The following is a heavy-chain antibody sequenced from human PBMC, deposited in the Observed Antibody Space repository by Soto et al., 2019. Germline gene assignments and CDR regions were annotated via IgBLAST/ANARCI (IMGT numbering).Heavy chain of an antibody. D-gene: IGHD4-17*01. J-gene: IGHJ4*02. CDR1: GFTFSSYG. CDR3: AKDRGALRWSEEHYYFDY. V-gene: IGHV3-30*18. Sequence: GGSLRLSCAASGFTFSSYGMHWVRQAPGKGLEWVAVISYDGRNKYYADAVKGRFTISRDNSKNTLYLQTNSLRAEDTAVYYCAKDRGALRWSEEHYYFDYWGQGTLVTVSS. CDR2: ISYDGRNK.